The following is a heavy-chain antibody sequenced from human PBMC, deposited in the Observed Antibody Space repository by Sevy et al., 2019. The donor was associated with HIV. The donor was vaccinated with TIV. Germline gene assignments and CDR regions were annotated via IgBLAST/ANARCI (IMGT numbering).Heavy chain of an antibody. CDR3: ARGGESLPYCGGDCDPDY. J-gene: IGHJ4*02. V-gene: IGHV1-2*02. CDR2: INPKSGGT. D-gene: IGHD2-21*02. CDR1: GYTFSGYY. Sequence: ASVKVSCKPSGYTFSGYYIHWVRQAPGQGLEWMGWINPKSGGTNYAQKFQGRVTMTRDTSISTAYMELSRLRSDDTAVYYCARGGESLPYCGGDCDPDYWGQGTLVTVSS.